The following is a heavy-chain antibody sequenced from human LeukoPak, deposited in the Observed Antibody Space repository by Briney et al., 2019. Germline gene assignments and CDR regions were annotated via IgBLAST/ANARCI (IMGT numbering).Heavy chain of an antibody. CDR3: ARGRGTVTYFDY. V-gene: IGHV1-69*06. CDR1: GGTFSSYA. D-gene: IGHD4-17*01. CDR2: IIPIFGTA. J-gene: IGHJ4*02. Sequence: SVKVSCKASGGTFSSYAISWVRQAPGQGLEWMGGIIPIFGTANYAQKLQGRVTITADKSTSTAYMELSSLRSEDTAVYYCARGRGTVTYFDYWGQGTLVTVSS.